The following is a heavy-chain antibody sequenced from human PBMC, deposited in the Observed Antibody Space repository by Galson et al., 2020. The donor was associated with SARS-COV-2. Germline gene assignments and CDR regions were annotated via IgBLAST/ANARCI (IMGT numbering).Heavy chain of an antibody. V-gene: IGHV1-3*01. J-gene: IGHJ5*02. CDR1: GYTFTSYA. CDR3: ARDLTYSSGWYTINWFDP. CDR2: INAGNGNT. Sequence: ASVKVSCKASGYTFTSYAMHWVRQAPGQRLEWMGWINAGNGNTKYSQKFQGRVTITRDTSASTAYMELSSLRSEDTAVYYCARDLTYSSGWYTINWFDPWGQGTLVTVSS. D-gene: IGHD6-19*01.